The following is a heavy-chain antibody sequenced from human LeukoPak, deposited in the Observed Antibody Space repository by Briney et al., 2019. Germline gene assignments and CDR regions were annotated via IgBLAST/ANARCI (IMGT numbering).Heavy chain of an antibody. V-gene: IGHV1-8*03. Sequence: ASVKVFCKASGYTFTSYDINWVRQATGQGLEWMGWMNPNSGNTGYAQKFQGRVTITRNTSISTAYMELSSLRSEDTAVYYCAREGSRDYGDYRAGLDYWGQGTLVTVSS. CDR3: AREGSRDYGDYRAGLDY. CDR2: MNPNSGNT. CDR1: GYTFTSYD. D-gene: IGHD4-17*01. J-gene: IGHJ4*02.